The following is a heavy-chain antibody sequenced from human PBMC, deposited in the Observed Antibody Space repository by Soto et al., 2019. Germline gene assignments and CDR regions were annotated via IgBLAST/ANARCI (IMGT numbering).Heavy chain of an antibody. Sequence: PSETLSLTCTVSSGSISSYYWSWIRQPPGKGLEWIGYIYYSGSTNYNPSLKSRVTISVDTSKNQFSLKLSSVTAADTAVYYCARTRNMIYYYYYYMDVWGKGTTVPVPS. CDR3: ARTRNMIYYYYYYMDV. CDR2: IYYSGST. J-gene: IGHJ6*03. CDR1: SGSISSYY. V-gene: IGHV4-59*08. D-gene: IGHD3-22*01.